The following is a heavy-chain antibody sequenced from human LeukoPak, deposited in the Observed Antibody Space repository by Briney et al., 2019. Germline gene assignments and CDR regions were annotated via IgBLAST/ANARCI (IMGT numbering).Heavy chain of an antibody. CDR1: GYSISSGYY. CDR3: ARSRVANEWWLVRVNAFDI. V-gene: IGHV4-38-2*02. Sequence: PSETLSLTCTVSGYSISSGYYWGWIRQPPGKGLEWIGSIYYSGSTYYNPSLKSRVTISVDTSKNQFSLKLSSVTAADTAVYYCARSRVANEWWLVRVNAFDIWGQGTMVTVSS. D-gene: IGHD6-19*01. CDR2: IYYSGST. J-gene: IGHJ3*02.